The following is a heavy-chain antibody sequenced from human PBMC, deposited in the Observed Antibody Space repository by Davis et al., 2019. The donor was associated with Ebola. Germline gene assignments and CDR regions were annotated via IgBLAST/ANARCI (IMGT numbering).Heavy chain of an antibody. CDR2: ISSSSNYI. D-gene: IGHD2-8*02. Sequence: GGSLRLSCVASGFTFSNYAMNWVRQAPGKGLEWVSIISSSSNYIYYAESVKGRFTISRDNAKNSLTLQMNSLGAEDTAVYYCARGRRLLADAFHIWGQGTMVTASS. J-gene: IGHJ3*02. V-gene: IGHV3-21*01. CDR1: GFTFSNYA. CDR3: ARGRRLLADAFHI.